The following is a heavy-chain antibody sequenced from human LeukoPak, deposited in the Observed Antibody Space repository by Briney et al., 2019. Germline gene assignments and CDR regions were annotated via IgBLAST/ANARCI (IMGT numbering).Heavy chain of an antibody. D-gene: IGHD3-9*01. CDR2: ISGSGGST. CDR1: GFTFGSYA. Sequence: GGSLRLSCAASGFTFGSYAMNWVRQTPGKGLEWVSAISGSGGSTYHADSVKGRFTISRDNSKNTLYLQMNSLRAEDTAVYYCAKDRNYDILTGYPIFDYWGQGTLVTVSS. J-gene: IGHJ4*02. V-gene: IGHV3-23*01. CDR3: AKDRNYDILTGYPIFDY.